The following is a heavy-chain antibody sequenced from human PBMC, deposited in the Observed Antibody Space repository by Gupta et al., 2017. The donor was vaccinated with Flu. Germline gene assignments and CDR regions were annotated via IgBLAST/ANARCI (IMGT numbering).Heavy chain of an antibody. V-gene: IGHV5-51*01. CDR1: GYTFTNYW. J-gene: IGHJ6*02. Sequence: EVQLMQSGAEVKKPGESLKISCKATGYTFTNYWIGWVRQMPGKGLEWMGIIYPGDSETRYSLSFQGQVTISADKSITTAYLQWSSLKASDSAIYYCARHGPWSFSSSKYYYYYGMDFWGQGTTVTVFS. CDR3: ARHGPWSFSSSKYYYYYGMDF. CDR2: IYPGDSET. D-gene: IGHD2-21*01.